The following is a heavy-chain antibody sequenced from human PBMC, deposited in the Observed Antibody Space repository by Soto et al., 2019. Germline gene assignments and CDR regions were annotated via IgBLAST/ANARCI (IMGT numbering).Heavy chain of an antibody. CDR2: IYYSGST. D-gene: IGHD3-9*01. V-gene: IGHV4-30-4*02. CDR1: GGSISSGDYY. CDR3: ARDSPNYDILTGYYTSHAFDI. Sequence: KTSDTLSLTXTVSGGSISSGDYYWSWIRQPPGKGLEWIGYIYYSGSTYYNPSLKSRVAISVDTSKNQFSLKLSSVTAADTAVYYCARDSPNYDILTGYYTSHAFDIWGQGTMVTVSS. J-gene: IGHJ3*02.